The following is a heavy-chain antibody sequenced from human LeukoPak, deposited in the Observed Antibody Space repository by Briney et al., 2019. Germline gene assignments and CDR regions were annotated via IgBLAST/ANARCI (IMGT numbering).Heavy chain of an antibody. J-gene: IGHJ4*02. CDR2: ISSSGGIP. CDR3: ARGLDTTMGRDY. D-gene: IGHD5-18*01. Sequence: GGSLRLSCATSGFAFSSYAMSWVRQAPGKGLEWVSGISSSGGIPYYADSVKGRFTISRDNSKNTLYLQMNSLRAEDTAVYYCARGLDTTMGRDYWGQGTLVTVSS. V-gene: IGHV3-23*01. CDR1: GFAFSSYA.